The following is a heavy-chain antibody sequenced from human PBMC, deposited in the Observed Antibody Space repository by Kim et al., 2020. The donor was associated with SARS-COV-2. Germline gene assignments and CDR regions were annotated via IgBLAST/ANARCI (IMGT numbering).Heavy chain of an antibody. CDR2: IDYSGST. CDR1: GGSMSTYY. Sequence: SETLSLTCTVSGGSMSTYYWNWIRQSPGKGLEWIGYIDYSGSTTYNPSLKSRVTISVDTSKYQFSLKLSSVTAADTAVYYCAREQLVGVDVNGFYHYPMDVWGQGTTVTVSS. V-gene: IGHV4-59*01. D-gene: IGHD6-13*01. CDR3: AREQLVGVDVNGFYHYPMDV. J-gene: IGHJ6*02.